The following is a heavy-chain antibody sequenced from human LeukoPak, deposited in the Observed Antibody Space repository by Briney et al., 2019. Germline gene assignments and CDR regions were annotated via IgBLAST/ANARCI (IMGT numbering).Heavy chain of an antibody. D-gene: IGHD5-12*01. CDR1: GGTFSSYA. Sequence: GASVKVSCKASGGTFSSYAISWVQQAPGQGLEWMGGIIPIFGTANYAQKFQGRVTITADESTSTAYMELSSLRSEDTAVYYCARSTPNGVATIYWFDPWGQGTLVTVSS. J-gene: IGHJ5*02. CDR3: ARSTPNGVATIYWFDP. V-gene: IGHV1-69*13. CDR2: IIPIFGTA.